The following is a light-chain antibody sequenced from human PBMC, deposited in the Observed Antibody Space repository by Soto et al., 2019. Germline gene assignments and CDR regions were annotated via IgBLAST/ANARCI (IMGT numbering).Light chain of an antibody. J-gene: IGKJ2*01. CDR1: QSISSW. CDR3: QQYNRYPYT. CDR2: DAS. V-gene: IGKV1-5*01. Sequence: DIQMTQSPSTLSASVGDRVTITCRASQSISSWLAWYQQKPGKAPKLLIYDASSLESGVPSRFSGSGSGTEFTLTISSLQPDDFATYYCQQYNRYPYTFGQGTKLAIK.